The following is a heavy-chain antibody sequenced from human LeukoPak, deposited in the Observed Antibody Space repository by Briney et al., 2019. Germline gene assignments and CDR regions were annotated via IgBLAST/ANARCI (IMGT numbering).Heavy chain of an antibody. V-gene: IGHV3-11*06. CDR2: ISSSSSYT. D-gene: IGHD5-24*01. Sequence: GGSLRLSCAASGFTFSDYYMSWIRQAPGKGLEWVSCISSSSSYTNYADSVKGRFTISRDNAKNSLYLQMNSLRAEDTAVYYCARDYSRWLHGAHYFDYWGQGTLVTVSS. J-gene: IGHJ4*02. CDR1: GFTFSDYY. CDR3: ARDYSRWLHGAHYFDY.